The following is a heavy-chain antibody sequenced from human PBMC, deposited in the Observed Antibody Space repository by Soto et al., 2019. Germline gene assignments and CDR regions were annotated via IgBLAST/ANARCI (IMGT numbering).Heavy chain of an antibody. D-gene: IGHD3-16*02. CDR3: TRDRRISGFDP. Sequence: GGSLILSCLTSGVTFSTYSMQWVRQAPGRGLEWLSLINSDGSSPNYADSVKGRFTVSRDNAKNTLFLQMNSLRVDDTGIYYCTRDRRISGFDPWGQGTLVTVSS. CDR1: GVTFSTYS. J-gene: IGHJ5*02. CDR2: INSDGSSP. V-gene: IGHV3-74*01.